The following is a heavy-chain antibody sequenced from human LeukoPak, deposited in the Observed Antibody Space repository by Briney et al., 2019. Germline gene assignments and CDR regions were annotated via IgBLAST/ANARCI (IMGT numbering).Heavy chain of an antibody. D-gene: IGHD3-10*01. J-gene: IGHJ2*01. CDR3: ARVDYFGSGTYPRYFDL. CDR1: GGSISSYY. V-gene: IGHV4-59*12. CDR2: IYYSGST. Sequence: SETLSLTCTVSGGSISSYYWSWIRQPPGKGLEWIGYIYYSGSTNHNPSLKSRVSISLDTSKNQFSLKLRSVTAADTAVYYCARVDYFGSGTYPRYFDLWGRGTLVTVSS.